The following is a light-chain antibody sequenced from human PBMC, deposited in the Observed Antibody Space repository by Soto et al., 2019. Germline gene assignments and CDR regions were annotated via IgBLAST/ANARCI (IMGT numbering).Light chain of an antibody. V-gene: IGKV3-15*01. CDR3: QQRSNWPPH. CDR1: QTISSK. J-gene: IGKJ4*01. Sequence: MTQSPATLSLSPWERATLSCRASQTISSKLAWYQQTPGQAPRLLIYGASARATGIPARFSGSGSGTEFTLTISSLQSEDFAVYYCQQRSNWPPHFGGGTKVDIK. CDR2: GAS.